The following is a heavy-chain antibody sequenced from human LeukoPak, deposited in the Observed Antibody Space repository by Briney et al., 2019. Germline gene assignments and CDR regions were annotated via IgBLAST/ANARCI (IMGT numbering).Heavy chain of an antibody. CDR2: INHSGST. J-gene: IGHJ4*02. Sequence: SETLSLTCAVYGGSFSGYYWSWIRQPPGKGLEWIGEINHSGSTNYNPSRKSRVTISVDTSKNQFSLKLSSVTAADTAVYYCAREATIEYFDYWGQGTLVTASS. V-gene: IGHV4-34*01. D-gene: IGHD5-12*01. CDR1: GGSFSGYY. CDR3: AREATIEYFDY.